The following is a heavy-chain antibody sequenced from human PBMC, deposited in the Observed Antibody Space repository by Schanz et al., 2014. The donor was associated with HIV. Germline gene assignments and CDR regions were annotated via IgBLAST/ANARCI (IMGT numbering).Heavy chain of an antibody. Sequence: QVQLVESGGGLVKPGGSLRLSCATSGFTFSDYYMSWIRQAPGKGLEWVSSINHSGTTSYYADSVKGRFTISRDNAKNSLYLQMNRLRAEDTAVYYCASSYCGGDCFSRTFDYWGQGTLVTVSS. D-gene: IGHD2-21*02. J-gene: IGHJ4*02. CDR2: INHSGTTS. CDR3: ASSYCGGDCFSRTFDY. V-gene: IGHV3-11*04. CDR1: GFTFSDYY.